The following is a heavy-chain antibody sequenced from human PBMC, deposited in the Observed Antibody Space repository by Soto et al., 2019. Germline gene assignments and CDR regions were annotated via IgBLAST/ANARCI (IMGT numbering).Heavy chain of an antibody. CDR3: ASRHCSGGSCYNPGFDP. CDR1: GASLSSISYY. J-gene: IGHJ5*02. D-gene: IGHD2-15*01. Sequence: SETLSLTCTVSGASLSSISYYWGWIRQPPGKGLEWVGSIFFTGNIYYNPSLKNRVTISVDTSRNQFSLMVNSVTAADTAVYYCASRHCSGGSCYNPGFDPWGQGTLVTVSS. V-gene: IGHV4-39*01. CDR2: IFFTGNI.